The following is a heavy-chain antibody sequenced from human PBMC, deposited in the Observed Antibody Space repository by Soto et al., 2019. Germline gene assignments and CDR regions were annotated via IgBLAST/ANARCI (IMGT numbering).Heavy chain of an antibody. CDR3: AGVKTRTAERDYSMDG. D-gene: IGHD2-21*02. CDR2: IRWNGETP. CDR1: GFNFDDFA. Sequence: EVVLVESGGGLVQPGGSLRLSCVASGFNFDDFAMHWVRQAPGKGLQWVSGIRWNGETPAYGDSVKGRFIISRDNARNSLYLQMNCLKPEDMAVYFCAGVKTRTAERDYSMDGWGKGTTVTVS. J-gene: IGHJ6*03. V-gene: IGHV3-9*03.